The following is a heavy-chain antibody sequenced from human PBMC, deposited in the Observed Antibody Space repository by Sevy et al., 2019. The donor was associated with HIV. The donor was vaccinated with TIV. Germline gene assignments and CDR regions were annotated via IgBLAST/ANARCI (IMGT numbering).Heavy chain of an antibody. J-gene: IGHJ4*02. Sequence: SETLSLTCTVSGGSITSLYWNWIRQPPGKGLEWIANIYYNGHINYNPPLKSRVTLSLDPSKNQFLLMQSSVSAADTAMYYCAGENAWGRGYSWGQGTLVTVSS. CDR1: GGSITSLY. V-gene: IGHV4-59*08. CDR2: IYYNGHI. CDR3: AGENAWGRGYS. D-gene: IGHD1-26*01.